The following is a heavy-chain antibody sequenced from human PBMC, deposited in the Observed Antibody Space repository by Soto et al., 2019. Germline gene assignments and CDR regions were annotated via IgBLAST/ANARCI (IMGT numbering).Heavy chain of an antibody. CDR3: AKGEITMIVVVKY. J-gene: IGHJ4*02. CDR1: GFTFSSYG. CDR2: ISYDGSNK. D-gene: IGHD3-22*01. Sequence: QVQLVESGGGVVQPGRSLRLSCAASGFTFSSYGMHWVRQAPGKGLEWVAVISYDGSNKYYADSVKGRFTISRDNSKNTLYLQMNSLRAEDTAVYYCAKGEITMIVVVKYRGQGTLVTVSS. V-gene: IGHV3-30*18.